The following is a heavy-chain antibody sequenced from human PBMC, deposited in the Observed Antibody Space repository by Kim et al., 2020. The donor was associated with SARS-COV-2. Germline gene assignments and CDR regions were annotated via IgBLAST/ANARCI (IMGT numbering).Heavy chain of an antibody. CDR1: GGSISSYY. CDR3: ARDRIWAGRFDP. V-gene: IGHV4-59*01. D-gene: IGHD3-10*01. Sequence: SETLSLTCTVSGGSISSYYWSWIRQPPGKGLEWIGYIYYSGSTNYNPSLKSRVTISVDTSKNQFSLKLSSVTAADTAVYYCARDRIWAGRFDPWGQGTLVPVSS. J-gene: IGHJ5*02. CDR2: IYYSGST.